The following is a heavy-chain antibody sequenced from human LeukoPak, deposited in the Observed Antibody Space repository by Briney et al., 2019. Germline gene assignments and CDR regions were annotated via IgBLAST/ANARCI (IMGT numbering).Heavy chain of an antibody. CDR3: ARYARSSGSVNWFDP. CDR1: GGSISPYY. D-gene: IGHD1-26*01. Sequence: PSETLSLTCTVSGGSISPYYWSWVRQPPGKGLEWIAWIFYSGSTNYNPSLRSRVTISVDTSNNQFSLNLNSVTAADTAMYYCARYARSSGSVNWFDPWGHGTLVTVSS. V-gene: IGHV4-59*01. CDR2: IFYSGST. J-gene: IGHJ5*02.